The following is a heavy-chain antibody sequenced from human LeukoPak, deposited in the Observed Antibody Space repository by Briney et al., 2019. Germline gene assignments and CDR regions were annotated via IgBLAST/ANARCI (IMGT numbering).Heavy chain of an antibody. D-gene: IGHD2-2*01. CDR1: RGSFSGYY. CDR3: ARVPTRLGYCSSTSCRREYYFDY. CDR2: INHSGST. V-gene: IGHV4-34*01. Sequence: PSETLSLTCAVYRGSFSGYYWSWIRQPPGKGLEWIGEINHSGSTNYNPSLKSRVTISVDTSKNQFSLKLSSVTAADTAVYYCARVPTRLGYCSSTSCRREYYFDYWGQGTLVTVSS. J-gene: IGHJ4*02.